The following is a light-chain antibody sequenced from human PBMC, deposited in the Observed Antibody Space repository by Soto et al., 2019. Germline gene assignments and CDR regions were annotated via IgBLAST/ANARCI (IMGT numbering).Light chain of an antibody. V-gene: IGKV3-15*01. CDR3: QQYNNWPSSQRATSKMYT. Sequence: EIVMTQSPATLSVSPGERATLSCRASQSVSSNLAWYQQKPGQAPRLLIYGASTRATGIPARFSGSGSGTEFTLTISSLQSEDFAVYYCQQYNNWPSSQRATSKMYTFGQGTKLEIK. CDR1: QSVSSN. J-gene: IGKJ2*01. CDR2: GAS.